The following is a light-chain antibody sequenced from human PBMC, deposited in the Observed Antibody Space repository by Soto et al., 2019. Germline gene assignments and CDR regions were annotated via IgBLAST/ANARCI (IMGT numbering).Light chain of an antibody. J-gene: IGLJ1*01. CDR3: SSYAGSNNFV. Sequence: QSVLTQPPSASGSPGQSVTISCTGTSSDVGGYDYVSWYQQHPGKAPKLMIYEVTKRPSGVPDRFSGSKSDNTASLTVSGLQAEDDADYYCSSYAGSNNFVFGTGTKVTVL. CDR1: SSDVGGYDY. V-gene: IGLV2-8*01. CDR2: EVT.